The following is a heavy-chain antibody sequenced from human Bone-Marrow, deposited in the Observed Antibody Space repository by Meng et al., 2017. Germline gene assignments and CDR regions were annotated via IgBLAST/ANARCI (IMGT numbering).Heavy chain of an antibody. Sequence: GESLKISCVASGFSFSTYSMNWVRQAPGKGLEWVSSISSSSSYIYYADSVKGRFTISRDNAKNSLYLQMNSLRAEDTAVYYCARDAVNSGSHPVLDLWGRGTLVTVSS. D-gene: IGHD1-26*01. J-gene: IGHJ2*01. CDR2: ISSSSSYI. CDR3: ARDAVNSGSHPVLDL. CDR1: GFSFSTYS. V-gene: IGHV3-21*01.